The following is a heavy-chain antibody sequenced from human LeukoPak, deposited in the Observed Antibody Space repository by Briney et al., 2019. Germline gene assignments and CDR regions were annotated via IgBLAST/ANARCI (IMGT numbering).Heavy chain of an antibody. CDR3: AKDGDGYNYGKNNWFDP. Sequence: PGGSLRLSCAASGFTFSSYGMHWVRQAPGKGLEWVAFIRYDGSNKYYADSVKGRFTISRDNSKNTLYLQMNSLRAEDTAVYYCAKDGDGYNYGKNNWFDPWGQGTLVTVSS. J-gene: IGHJ5*02. CDR2: IRYDGSNK. D-gene: IGHD5-24*01. V-gene: IGHV3-30*02. CDR1: GFTFSSYG.